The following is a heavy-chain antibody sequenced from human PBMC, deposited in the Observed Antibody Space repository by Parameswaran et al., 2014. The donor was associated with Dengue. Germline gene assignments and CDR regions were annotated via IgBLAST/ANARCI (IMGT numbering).Heavy chain of an antibody. CDR1: GFSLSNARMG. V-gene: IGHV2-26*01. D-gene: IGHD3-22*01. Sequence: LPGSGPTLGETTETLTLTCTVSGFSLSNARMGVSWIRQPPGKALEWLAHIFSNDEKSYSTSLKSRLTISKDTSKSQVVLTMTNMDPVDTATYYCALNVGAIYDSSGYYYRQYYYYYYGMDVWGQGTTVTVSS. CDR3: ALNVGAIYDSSGYYYRQYYYYYYGMDV. CDR2: IFSNDEK. J-gene: IGHJ6*02.